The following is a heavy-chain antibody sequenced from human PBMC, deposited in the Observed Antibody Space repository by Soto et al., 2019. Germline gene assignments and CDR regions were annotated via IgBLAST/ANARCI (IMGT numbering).Heavy chain of an antibody. V-gene: IGHV3-23*01. D-gene: IGHD6-6*01. CDR1: GFTLGTYV. CDR2: IDSGGGGT. Sequence: EVQLLESGGGLVQPGGSLRLSCAASGFTLGTYVMSWVRQAPGKGLEWVSGIDSGGGGTYYADSVKGRFTISRDNSKNTLSFQMNGLRAEDTAVFYCAKGPEQLVHGVFDYWGQGTLVNVSS. J-gene: IGHJ4*02. CDR3: AKGPEQLVHGVFDY.